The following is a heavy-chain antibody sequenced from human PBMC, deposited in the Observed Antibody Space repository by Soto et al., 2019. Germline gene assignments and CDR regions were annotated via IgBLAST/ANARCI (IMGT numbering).Heavy chain of an antibody. CDR2: IYYSGST. Sequence: SETLSLTCTVSGGSISSYYWSWIRQPPGKGLEWIGYIYYSGSTNYNPSLKSRVTISVDTSKNQFSLKLSSVTAADTAVYYCARAYPYYYDSSAEKAFDYWGQGTRVTVSS. V-gene: IGHV4-59*01. J-gene: IGHJ4*02. CDR1: GGSISSYY. CDR3: ARAYPYYYDSSAEKAFDY. D-gene: IGHD3-22*01.